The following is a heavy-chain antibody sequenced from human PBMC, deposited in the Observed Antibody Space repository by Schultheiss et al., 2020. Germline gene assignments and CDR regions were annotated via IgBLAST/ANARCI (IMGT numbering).Heavy chain of an antibody. V-gene: IGHV3-23*01. D-gene: IGHD3-10*01. CDR1: GFTFSSYS. J-gene: IGHJ4*02. Sequence: GGSLRLSCAASGFTFSSYSMNWVRQAPGKGLEWVSGISADSVKGRFTISRDNTKNTLYLQMNSLRAEDTAVYFCAKGAREGFGELFGLWGQGTLVTVSS. CDR2: ISA. CDR3: AKGAREGFGELFGL.